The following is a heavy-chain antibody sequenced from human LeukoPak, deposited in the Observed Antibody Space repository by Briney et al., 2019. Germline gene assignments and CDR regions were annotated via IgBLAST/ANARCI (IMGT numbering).Heavy chain of an antibody. CDR1: GFTFSSYW. CDR3: ARDPLINSLSDY. V-gene: IGHV3-7*01. Sequence: GGSLRLSCAASGFTFSSYWMSWVRQAPGKGLEWVANIKQDGSEKYYVDSVRGRFTISRDNAKNSLYLQMSSLRAEDTAVYYCARDPLINSLSDYWGQGTLVTVSS. D-gene: IGHD2-8*01. J-gene: IGHJ4*02. CDR2: IKQDGSEK.